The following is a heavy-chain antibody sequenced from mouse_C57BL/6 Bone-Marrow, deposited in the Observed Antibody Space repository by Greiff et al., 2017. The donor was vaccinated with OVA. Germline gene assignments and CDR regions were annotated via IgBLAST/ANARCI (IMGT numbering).Heavy chain of an antibody. J-gene: IGHJ3*01. V-gene: IGHV7-4*01. CDR1: GFTFTDYY. CDR3: VKAGYDGTGGFAY. D-gene: IGHD2-3*01. Sequence: EVQLVESGGGLVQPGASLRLSCAASGFTFTDYYMSWVRQPPGKAPAWLALIRNKANGYTTEYTASVKGRFTISRDNSQNILYLQMNTLRAEDSATYYCVKAGYDGTGGFAYWGQGTLVTVSA. CDR2: IRNKANGYTT.